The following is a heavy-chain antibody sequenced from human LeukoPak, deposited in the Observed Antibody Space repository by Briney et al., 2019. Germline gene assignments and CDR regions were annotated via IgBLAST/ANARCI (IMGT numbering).Heavy chain of an antibody. J-gene: IGHJ4*02. CDR3: AREDGSGSYSEMGDY. V-gene: IGHV1-3*01. CDR1: GYTFTSYA. D-gene: IGHD3-10*01. CDR2: INAGNGNT. Sequence: ASVKVSCKASGYTFTSYAMHWVRQAPGQRLEWMGWINAGNGNTKYSQKFQGRVTITRDTSASTAYMELSSLRSEDTAVYYCAREDGSGSYSEMGDYWGRGTLVTVSS.